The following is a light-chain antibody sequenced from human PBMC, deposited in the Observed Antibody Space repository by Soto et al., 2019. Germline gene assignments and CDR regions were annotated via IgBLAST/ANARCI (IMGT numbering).Light chain of an antibody. CDR1: SGDIGADNY. Sequence: QSALTQPASVSGSPGQSVTISCTGTSGDIGADNYVCWYQQHPGKAPKLMIYEVSNRPSGVSDRFSGSKSGNTASLSISGLQGEDEADYYCSSYTTSYTQVFGTGTKVTVL. V-gene: IGLV2-14*01. CDR3: SSYTTSYTQV. J-gene: IGLJ1*01. CDR2: EVS.